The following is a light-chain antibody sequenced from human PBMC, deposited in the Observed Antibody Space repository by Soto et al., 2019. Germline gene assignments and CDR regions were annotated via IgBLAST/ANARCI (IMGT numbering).Light chain of an antibody. Sequence: EIVVTQSPGTLSLSPGERATLSCRASQSVSTSHLAWYQQKPGQAPRLLIYGASNRATGIPDRFSGSGSGTDFTLTISRLEPEDFAVYYCQQYGSSPITFGQGTRLQI. V-gene: IGKV3-20*01. J-gene: IGKJ5*01. CDR3: QQYGSSPIT. CDR2: GAS. CDR1: QSVSTSH.